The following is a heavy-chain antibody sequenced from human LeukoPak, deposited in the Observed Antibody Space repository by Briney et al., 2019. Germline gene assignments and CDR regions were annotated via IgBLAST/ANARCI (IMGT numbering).Heavy chain of an antibody. D-gene: IGHD1-26*01. CDR2: TNSDGSST. Sequence: GGPLRLSCAASGFTFSSYWMHWVRQAPGKGLVWVSRTNSDGSSTSYADSVKGRFTISRDNAKNTLYLQMNSLRAEDTAVYYCARDPSGSYYRSEYYFDYWGQGTLVTVSS. V-gene: IGHV3-74*01. CDR3: ARDPSGSYYRSEYYFDY. J-gene: IGHJ4*02. CDR1: GFTFSSYW.